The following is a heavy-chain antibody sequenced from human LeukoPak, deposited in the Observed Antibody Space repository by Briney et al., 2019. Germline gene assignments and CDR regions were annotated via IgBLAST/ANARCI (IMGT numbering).Heavy chain of an antibody. Sequence: GGSLRLSCAASGFTFSSYDMHWVRQATGKGLEWVSAIGTAGDTYYPGSVKGRFTISRENAKNSLYLQMNSLRAGDTAVYYCARGYYDDAFDIWGQGTMVTVSS. CDR2: IGTAGDT. CDR1: GFTFSSYD. CDR3: ARGYYDDAFDI. J-gene: IGHJ3*02. D-gene: IGHD3-22*01. V-gene: IGHV3-13*01.